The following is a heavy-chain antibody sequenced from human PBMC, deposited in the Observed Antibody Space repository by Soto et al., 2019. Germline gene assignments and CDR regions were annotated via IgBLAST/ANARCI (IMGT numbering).Heavy chain of an antibody. CDR1: GDSVSSNSAA. CDR3: AGTTSHQWYYMDV. Sequence: QVQLQESGPGLVKPSQTLSLTCAISGDSVSSNSAAWNWIRLSPSRGLEWLARTYYRSRWYNDYAVSVRCRINVNPDTSMNQFSLQLTSVTPEDTAVYYCAGTTSHQWYYMDVWGKGTTVTVSS. V-gene: IGHV6-1*01. J-gene: IGHJ6*03. D-gene: IGHD1-7*01. CDR2: TYYRSRWYN.